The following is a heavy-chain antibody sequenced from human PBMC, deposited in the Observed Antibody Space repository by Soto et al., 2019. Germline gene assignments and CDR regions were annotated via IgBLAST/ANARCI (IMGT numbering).Heavy chain of an antibody. J-gene: IGHJ4*02. CDR1: GFTFSSYG. Sequence: GGSLRLSCAASGFTFSSYGMHWVRQAPGKGLEWVAVIWYDGSNKYYADSVKGRFTISRDNSKNTLYLQMNSLRAEDTAVYYCARAKGGLERHGFDYWGQGTLVTVSS. CDR3: ARAKGGLERHGFDY. CDR2: IWYDGSNK. D-gene: IGHD1-1*01. V-gene: IGHV3-33*01.